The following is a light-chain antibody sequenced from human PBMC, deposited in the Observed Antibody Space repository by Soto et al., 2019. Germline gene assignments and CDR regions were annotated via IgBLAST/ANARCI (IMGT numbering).Light chain of an antibody. CDR1: SSDVGGYNY. Sequence: QSDLKNPASVTGSPGQSITIFRTKTSSDVGGYNYVSWYQQHPGKAPKFMIYDVSNRPSGVSNRFSGSKSGNTASLTISGLQAEDEADYYCCSYTTSNTRQIVFGTGTKVTVL. CDR2: DVS. J-gene: IGLJ1*01. CDR3: CSYTTSNTRQIV. V-gene: IGLV2-14*01.